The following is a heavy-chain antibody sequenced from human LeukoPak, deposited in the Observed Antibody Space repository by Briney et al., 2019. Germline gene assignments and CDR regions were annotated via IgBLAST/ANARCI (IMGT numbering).Heavy chain of an antibody. CDR1: GFTFSSFG. D-gene: IGHD3-10*01. J-gene: IGHJ4*02. CDR2: ISFGGGNT. V-gene: IGHV3-23*01. CDR3: AKNGHGSGSYYPRTEYYFDY. Sequence: GGSLRLSCAASGFTFSSFGMSWVRQAPGKGLEWVSGISFGGGNTFYSDSVKGRFTISRDNSKNTLYLQMNSLSADDTAVYYCAKNGHGSGSYYPRTEYYFDYWGQGTLVTVSS.